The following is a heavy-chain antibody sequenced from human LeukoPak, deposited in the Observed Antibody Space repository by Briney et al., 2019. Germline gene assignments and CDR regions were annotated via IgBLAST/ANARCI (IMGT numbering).Heavy chain of an antibody. CDR3: ASRYYYDSSGYYTILFDYFDY. V-gene: IGHV4-34*01. J-gene: IGHJ4*02. CDR1: GGSFSGYY. D-gene: IGHD3-22*01. Sequence: PSETLSLTCAVYGGSFSGYYWSWIRQPPGKGLGWIGEINHSGSTNYNPSLKSRVTISVDTSKNQFSLKLSSVTAADTAVYYCASRYYYDSSGYYTILFDYFDYWGQGTLVTVSS. CDR2: INHSGST.